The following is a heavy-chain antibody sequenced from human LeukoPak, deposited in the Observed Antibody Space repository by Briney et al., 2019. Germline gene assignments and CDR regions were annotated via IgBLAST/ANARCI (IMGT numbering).Heavy chain of an antibody. Sequence: GGSLRLSCAASGFTFSSYAMSWVRQAPGKGLEWVSAISDSGSSTHYADSVKGRFTISRDNSKNTLYLQMNSLRAEDTAVYYCAKFFDSSGSAKDYWGQGTLVTVSS. CDR1: GFTFSSYA. CDR2: ISDSGSST. J-gene: IGHJ4*02. V-gene: IGHV3-23*01. CDR3: AKFFDSSGSAKDY. D-gene: IGHD3-22*01.